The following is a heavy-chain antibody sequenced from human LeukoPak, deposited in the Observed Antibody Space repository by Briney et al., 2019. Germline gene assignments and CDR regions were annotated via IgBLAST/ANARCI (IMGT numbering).Heavy chain of an antibody. CDR2: IYYSGST. Sequence: SETLSLTCTVSGGSISSYYWSWIRQPPGKGLEWIGHIYYSGSTNYNPSLKSRVTISVDTSKNQFSLRLSSVTAADTAVYYSARLASGSYGPLTPFDYWGQGTLVTVSS. CDR1: GGSISSYY. J-gene: IGHJ4*02. V-gene: IGHV4-59*08. D-gene: IGHD1-26*01. CDR3: ARLASGSYGPLTPFDY.